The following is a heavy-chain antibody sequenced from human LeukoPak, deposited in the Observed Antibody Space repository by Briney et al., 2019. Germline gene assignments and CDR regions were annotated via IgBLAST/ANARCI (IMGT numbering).Heavy chain of an antibody. V-gene: IGHV1-2*02. CDR3: ARDGGGAVAEIDY. CDR1: GYTFTGYY. Sequence: ASVKLSCKASGYTFTGYYMHWVRPAPGQGLEWMGWINPNSGGTNYAQKFQGRVTMTRDTSISTAYMELSRLRSDDTAVYYCARDGGGAVAEIDYWGQGSLVTVSS. CDR2: INPNSGGT. J-gene: IGHJ4*02. D-gene: IGHD6-19*01.